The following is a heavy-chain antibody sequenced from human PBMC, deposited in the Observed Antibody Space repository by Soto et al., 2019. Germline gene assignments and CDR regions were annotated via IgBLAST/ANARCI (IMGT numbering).Heavy chain of an antibody. V-gene: IGHV3-33*01. D-gene: IGHD4-17*01. CDR3: ARDWIDDSGDRGYCYDGRDV. Sequence: QVQLVESGGGVVQPGRSLRLSCAASGFTFSSYGMHWVRQAPGKGLEWVAAIWYDGSNKYYADSVMGRVTISRDNSXXTXEXLMNSLRAEDTAVYYCARDWIDDSGDRGYCYDGRDVWGQGPTVTVSS. CDR2: IWYDGSNK. CDR1: GFTFSSYG. J-gene: IGHJ6*02.